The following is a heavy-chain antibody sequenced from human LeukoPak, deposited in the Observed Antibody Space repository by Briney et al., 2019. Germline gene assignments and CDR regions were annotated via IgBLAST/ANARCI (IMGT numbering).Heavy chain of an antibody. J-gene: IGHJ4*02. CDR3: AKELDTMFFDY. CDR2: AGWAGGTT. Sequence: GGSLRLSCATSGFNFHRYTIHWVRQAPGKGLEWVSLAGWAGGTTYYSDSVRGRFTISRDSGRNSVYLQMNSLTTDDTAFYFCAKELDTMFFDYWGQGTLVTVSS. D-gene: IGHD3-10*02. CDR1: GFNFHRYT. V-gene: IGHV3-43*01.